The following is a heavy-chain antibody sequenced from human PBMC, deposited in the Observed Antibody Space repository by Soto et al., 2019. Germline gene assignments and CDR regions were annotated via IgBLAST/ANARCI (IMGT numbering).Heavy chain of an antibody. Sequence: GGSLRLSCAASGFTFSSYWMSWVRQAPGKGLEWVTNIKQDGSEKYYVDSVKGRFTISRDNAKNSLYLQMNSLRAEDTAVYYCARSFDSSSSDYWGQGTLVTVSS. D-gene: IGHD6-6*01. CDR2: IKQDGSEK. CDR3: ARSFDSSSSDY. V-gene: IGHV3-7*01. CDR1: GFTFSSYW. J-gene: IGHJ4*02.